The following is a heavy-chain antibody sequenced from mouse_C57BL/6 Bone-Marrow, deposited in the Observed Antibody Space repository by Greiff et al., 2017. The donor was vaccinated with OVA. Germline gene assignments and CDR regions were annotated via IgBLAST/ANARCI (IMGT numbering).Heavy chain of an antibody. CDR1: GFTFSSYG. CDR2: ISSGGSYT. Sequence: EVMLVESGGDLVKPGGSLKLSCAASGFTFSSYGMSWVRQTPDKRLEWVATISSGGSYTYYPASVKGRFTISRDNAKNTLYLQMSSLKSEDTAMYYCARQRYYGSSSWFAYWGQGTLVTVSA. CDR3: ARQRYYGSSSWFAY. V-gene: IGHV5-6*01. D-gene: IGHD1-1*01. J-gene: IGHJ3*01.